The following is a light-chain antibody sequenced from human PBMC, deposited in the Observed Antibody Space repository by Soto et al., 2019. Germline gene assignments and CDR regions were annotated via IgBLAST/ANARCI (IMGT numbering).Light chain of an antibody. CDR2: DAS. CDR3: QQRSNWPRIT. CDR1: QSVNIH. J-gene: IGKJ5*01. Sequence: EIVMTQSPATLSVSPGERATLSCRASQSVNIHLAWYQQKPGQAPRLLIYDASNRATGIPARFSGSGSGTDFTLTISSLEPEDFAVYYCQQRSNWPRITFGQGTRLEIK. V-gene: IGKV3-11*01.